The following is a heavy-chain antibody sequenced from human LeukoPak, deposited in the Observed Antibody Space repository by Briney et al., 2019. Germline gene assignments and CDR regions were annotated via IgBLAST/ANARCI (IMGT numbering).Heavy chain of an antibody. Sequence: PSETLSLTCAVYGGSFSGYYWSWIRQPPGKGLEWIGEINHSGSTNYNPSLKSRVTISVDTSKNQFSLKLSSVTAADTAVYYCARGWKWGRWLQLLYYFDYWGQGTLVTVSS. D-gene: IGHD5-24*01. CDR1: GGSFSGYY. V-gene: IGHV4-34*01. J-gene: IGHJ4*02. CDR2: INHSGST. CDR3: ARGWKWGRWLQLLYYFDY.